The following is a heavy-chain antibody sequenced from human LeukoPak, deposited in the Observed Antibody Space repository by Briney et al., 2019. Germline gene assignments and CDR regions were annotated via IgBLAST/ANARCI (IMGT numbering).Heavy chain of an antibody. CDR3: ARDLERYYYGSGGFDP. V-gene: IGHV3-7*01. CDR2: IKQDGSEK. J-gene: IGHJ5*02. Sequence: PGGSLRLSCAASGFTFSSYWMSWVRQAPGKGLEWVANIKQDGSEKYYVDSVKGRFTISRDNAKNSLYLQMNSLRVEDTAVYYCARDLERYYYGSGGFDPWGQGTLVTVSS. D-gene: IGHD3-10*01. CDR1: GFTFSSYW.